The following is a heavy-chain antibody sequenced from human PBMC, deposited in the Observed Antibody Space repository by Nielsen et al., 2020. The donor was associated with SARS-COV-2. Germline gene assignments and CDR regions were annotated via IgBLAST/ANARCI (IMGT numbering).Heavy chain of an antibody. V-gene: IGHV1-3*01. CDR2: INAGNGNT. Sequence: ASVKVSCKASGYTFTSYAMHWVRQAPGQRLEWMGWINAGNGNTKYSQKFQGRVTITRDTSASTAYMELSSLRSEDTAVYYCVKEPYYDFWSGYSIDYWGQGTLVTVSS. D-gene: IGHD3-3*01. CDR1: GYTFTSYA. J-gene: IGHJ4*02. CDR3: VKEPYYDFWSGYSIDY.